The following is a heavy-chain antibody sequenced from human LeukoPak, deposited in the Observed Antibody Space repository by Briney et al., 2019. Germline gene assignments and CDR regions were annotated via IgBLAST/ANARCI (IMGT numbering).Heavy chain of an antibody. D-gene: IGHD3-22*01. CDR2: ISGSGGST. J-gene: IGHJ4*02. CDR3: AKDLEEGETYYYDSSGYLN. Sequence: PGGSLRLSCAASGFTFSSYAMSWVRQAPGKGLEWVSAISGSGGSTYYADSVKGRFTISRDNSKNTLYLQMNSLRADDTAVYYCAKDLEEGETYYYDSSGYLNWGQGTLVTVSS. V-gene: IGHV3-23*01. CDR1: GFTFSSYA.